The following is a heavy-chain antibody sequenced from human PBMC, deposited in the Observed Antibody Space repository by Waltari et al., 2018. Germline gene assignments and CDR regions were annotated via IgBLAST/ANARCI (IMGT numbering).Heavy chain of an antibody. V-gene: IGHV3-33*01. Sequence: QVQLVESGGGVVKPGRSLRLSCAASGFTFSSYGMHWVRQAPGKGLDWVAVIWYDGSNKYYADSVKGRFTISRDNSKNTLYLQMNSLRAEDTAVYYCASGLGYLDYWGQGTLVTVSS. CDR1: GFTFSSYG. J-gene: IGHJ4*02. CDR2: IWYDGSNK. CDR3: ASGLGYLDY. D-gene: IGHD3-16*01.